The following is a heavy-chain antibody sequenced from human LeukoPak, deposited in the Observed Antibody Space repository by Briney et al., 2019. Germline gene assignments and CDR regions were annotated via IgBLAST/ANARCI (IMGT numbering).Heavy chain of an antibody. CDR1: GFTFDDYA. J-gene: IGHJ4*02. CDR2: LNWNSGGI. V-gene: IGHV3-9*01. D-gene: IGHD5-24*01. CDR3: ARVPQWLQPHHFDY. Sequence: GGSLRLSCAASGFTFDDYAMHWVRQAPGKGLEWVSGLNWNSGGIVYADSVKGRFTISRDNAKGSLYLQMNSLRAEDTAVYYCARVPQWLQPHHFDYWGQGTLVTVSS.